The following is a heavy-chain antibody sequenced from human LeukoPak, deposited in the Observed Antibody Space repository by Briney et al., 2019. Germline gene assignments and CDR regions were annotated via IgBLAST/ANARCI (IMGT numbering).Heavy chain of an antibody. CDR3: ARDAVLSHYYYYMDV. D-gene: IGHD6-6*01. CDR2: ISSSSSYI. J-gene: IGHJ6*03. CDR1: GFTFSSYS. Sequence: PGGSLRLSCAASGFTFSSYSMNWVRQAPGKGLEWVSSISSSSSYIYYADSVKGRFTISRDNAKNSLYLQMNSLRAEDTAAYYCARDAVLSHYYYYMDVWGKGTTVTVSS. V-gene: IGHV3-21*01.